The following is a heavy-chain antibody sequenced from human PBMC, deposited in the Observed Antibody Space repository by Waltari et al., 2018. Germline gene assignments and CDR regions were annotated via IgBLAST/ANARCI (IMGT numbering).Heavy chain of an antibody. D-gene: IGHD1-1*01. V-gene: IGHV3-53*01. CDR3: AKVDNVGLNNY. CDR2: IYSGGST. CDR1: GFTVGNNF. Sequence: EVQLVESGGDLIQPGGSLRLSCAASGFTVGNNFMAWVRQAPGKGLEWVSVIYSGGSTNYIDSVRGRCTISRDSSKNTLYLQMNSRRAEDTAVYYCAKVDNVGLNNYWGQGTLVTVSS. J-gene: IGHJ4*02.